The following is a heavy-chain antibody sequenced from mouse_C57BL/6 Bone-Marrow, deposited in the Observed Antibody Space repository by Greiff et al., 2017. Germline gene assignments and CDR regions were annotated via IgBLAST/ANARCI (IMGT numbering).Heavy chain of an antibody. CDR3: TTPIYYDYDLDY. J-gene: IGHJ2*01. V-gene: IGHV14-4*01. CDR1: GFNIKDDY. CDR2: IDPENGDT. Sequence: EVQLQQSGAELVRPGASVKLSCTASGFNIKDDYMHWVKQRPEQGLEWIGWIDPENGDTEYASKFQGKATITADTSSNTAYLQLSSLTSEDTAVYYGTTPIYYDYDLDYWGQGTTLTVSS. D-gene: IGHD2-4*01.